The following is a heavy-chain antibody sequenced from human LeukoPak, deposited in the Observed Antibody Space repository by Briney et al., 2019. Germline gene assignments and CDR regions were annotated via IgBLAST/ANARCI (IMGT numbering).Heavy chain of an antibody. D-gene: IGHD2-2*01. Sequence: QVQLHESGPGPVKPLENLSLTCAVSGGAISSSNWWGWVRQPPGTGLVWIGEIYHRGSTNYILCLKCPVTVSVAKSKNQSYLTLSSVTAAVTAVYYCARVAALVVVPYLGMDVWGQGTTVTVSS. CDR3: ARVAALVVVPYLGMDV. J-gene: IGHJ6*02. CDR2: IYHRGST. V-gene: IGHV4-4*02. CDR1: GGAISSSNW.